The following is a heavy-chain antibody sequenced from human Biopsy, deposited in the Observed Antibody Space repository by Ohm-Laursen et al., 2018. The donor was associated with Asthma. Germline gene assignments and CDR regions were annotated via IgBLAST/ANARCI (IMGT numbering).Heavy chain of an antibody. J-gene: IGHJ4*02. CDR3: AREWNCGGDCYSLDS. CDR2: IYRNGDT. Sequence: TLSLTCSVSGDSIDSGDYSWTWIRQSPGVGLEWIGYIYRNGDTYYNPTLKNRVTISIDRSKNQFSLRLRSVTAADTAVYYCAREWNCGGDCYSLDSWGQGTLVTVSS. CDR1: GDSIDSGDYS. V-gene: IGHV4-30-2*06. D-gene: IGHD2-21*02.